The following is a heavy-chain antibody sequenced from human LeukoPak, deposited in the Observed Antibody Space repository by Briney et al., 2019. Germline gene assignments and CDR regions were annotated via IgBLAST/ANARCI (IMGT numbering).Heavy chain of an antibody. Sequence: PSETLSLTCTVSGGSISSGGYSWSWIRQHPGKGLEWIGYIYYSGSTYYNPSLKSRVTISVDTSKNQFSLKLSSVTAADTAVYYCARVGGYSYGHDYWGQGTLVTVSS. D-gene: IGHD5-18*01. V-gene: IGHV4-31*03. J-gene: IGHJ4*02. CDR3: ARVGGYSYGHDY. CDR2: IYYSGST. CDR1: GGSISSGGYS.